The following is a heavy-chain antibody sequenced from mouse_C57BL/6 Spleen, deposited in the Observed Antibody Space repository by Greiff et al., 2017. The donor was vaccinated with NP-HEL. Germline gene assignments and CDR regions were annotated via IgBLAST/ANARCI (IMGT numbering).Heavy chain of an antibody. J-gene: IGHJ4*01. Sequence: VQLQQPGAELVKPGASVKMSCKASCYTFTSYWITWVKQRPGQGLEWIGDIYPGSGSTNYNEKFKSKATLTVDTSSSTAYMQLSSLTSEDSAVYYCAGSITTVGNAMDYWGQGTSVTVSS. CDR1: CYTFTSYW. D-gene: IGHD1-1*01. CDR3: AGSITTVGNAMDY. V-gene: IGHV1-55*01. CDR2: IYPGSGST.